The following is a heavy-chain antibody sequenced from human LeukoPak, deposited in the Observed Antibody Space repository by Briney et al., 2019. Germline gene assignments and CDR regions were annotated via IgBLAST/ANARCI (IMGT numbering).Heavy chain of an antibody. CDR1: GFTVSSNY. CDR3: ARSDFWSGYQDY. CDR2: IYSDGST. V-gene: IGHV3-53*01. J-gene: IGHJ4*02. Sequence: GGSLRLSCAASGFTVSSNYMSWVRQAPGKGLEWVSVIYSDGSTYYADSVKGRFTISRDNSKNTLYLQMNSLRAEDTAVYYCARSDFWSGYQDYWGQGTLVTVSS. D-gene: IGHD3-3*01.